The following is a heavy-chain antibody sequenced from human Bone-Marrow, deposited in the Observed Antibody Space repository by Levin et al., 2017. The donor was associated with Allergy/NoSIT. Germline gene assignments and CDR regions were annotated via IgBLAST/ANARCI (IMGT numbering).Heavy chain of an antibody. CDR2: IYTNGNT. CDR3: TRMFLQYYDSSGSRSPHSAFAI. D-gene: IGHD5-12*01. V-gene: IGHV4-30-4*01. CDR1: GASISSGDYC. Sequence: ASETLSLTCTVSGASISSGDYCWNWIRQAPGKGPEWLAYIYTNGNTDYTPSLKRRLTISVDTSKNQFYLSLNSLTAADTAVYYCTRMFLQYYDSSGSRSPHSAFAIWGRGTMVAVSS. J-gene: IGHJ3*02.